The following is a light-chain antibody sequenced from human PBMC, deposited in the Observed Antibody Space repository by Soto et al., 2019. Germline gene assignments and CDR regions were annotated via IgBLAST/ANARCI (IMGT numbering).Light chain of an antibody. V-gene: IGKV3-15*01. CDR3: QQYQNLWT. Sequence: IVMTQSPATLFVSPGDTASLSCRAGQTIYSNVAWYQQRPGQAPRLIIYRASSRATGVPARFSGSGSGTEFTLTISSLQSEDFALYYCQQYQNLWTFGQGTKVEIK. CDR2: RAS. CDR1: QTIYSN. J-gene: IGKJ1*01.